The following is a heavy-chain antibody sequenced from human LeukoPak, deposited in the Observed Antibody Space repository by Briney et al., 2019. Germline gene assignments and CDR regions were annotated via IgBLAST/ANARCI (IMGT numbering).Heavy chain of an antibody. D-gene: IGHD2-2*01. CDR1: GGSISTVAYY. V-gene: IGHV4-61*02. CDR2: VYSSGNT. Sequence: SETLSLTCTVSGGSISTVAYYWTWIRQPAGKGLEWIGRVYSSGNTDYNASLKSRVTISVDTSKNQFSLKLTSVTAADTAVYYCARDSGSSRGLSEYYYFDYWGQGTLVTVSP. J-gene: IGHJ4*02. CDR3: ARDSGSSRGLSEYYYFDY.